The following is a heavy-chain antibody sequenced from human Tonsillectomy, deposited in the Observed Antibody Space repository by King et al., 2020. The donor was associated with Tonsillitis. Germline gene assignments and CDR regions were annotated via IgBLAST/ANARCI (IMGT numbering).Heavy chain of an antibody. Sequence: QLQESGPQLVKPSETLSLTCTVSGGSINSASYYWGWVRQPPGKGLECIGSVYYTGTTYYNPSLKSRDTMSVDTSKNHFSLKLISVTAADTAVYYCARHGAVVPAARGMDVWGQGTTVTVSS. J-gene: IGHJ6*02. D-gene: IGHD2-2*01. V-gene: IGHV4-39*01. CDR2: VYYTGTT. CDR1: GGSINSASYY. CDR3: ARHGAVVPAARGMDV.